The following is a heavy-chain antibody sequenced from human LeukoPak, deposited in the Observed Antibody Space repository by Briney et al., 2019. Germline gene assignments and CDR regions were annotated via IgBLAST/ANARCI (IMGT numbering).Heavy chain of an antibody. CDR2: ISGGSEDT. J-gene: IGHJ6*02. D-gene: IGHD6-13*01. V-gene: IGHV3-23*01. Sequence: GGSLRLSCTASGFAFGGYAMSWVRQAPGKGLEWVSSISGGSEDTYYAGSVKGRFTISRDNSKSTLNLQMNSLRAEDTAVYYCARTIAQYSNSWLYFYYGLDVWGQGTTVTV. CDR1: GFAFGGYA. CDR3: ARTIAQYSNSWLYFYYGLDV.